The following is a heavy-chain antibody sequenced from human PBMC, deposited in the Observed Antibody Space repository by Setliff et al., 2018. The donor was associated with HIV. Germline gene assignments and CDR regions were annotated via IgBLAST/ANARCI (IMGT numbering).Heavy chain of an antibody. V-gene: IGHV4-61*09. CDR1: SSISSGGYY. CDR3: ARIKAFGSGSYPPDI. CDR2: VSTSGNT. D-gene: IGHD3-10*01. J-gene: IGHJ4*02. Sequence: SETLSLTCSVSSSISSGGYYWTWIRQPAGKGLEWIGHVSTSGNTNYNPSLKSRITISLDTSKSHFSLKLHSVTAADTAVYYCARIKAFGSGSYPPDIWGQGTPVTVSS.